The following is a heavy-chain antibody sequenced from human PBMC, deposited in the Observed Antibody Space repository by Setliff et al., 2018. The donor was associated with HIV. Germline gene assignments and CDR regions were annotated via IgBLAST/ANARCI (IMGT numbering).Heavy chain of an antibody. D-gene: IGHD3-10*01. CDR1: GGSFSSVSYY. J-gene: IGHJ4*02. CDR3: ARSSYYGSGSYTDY. CDR2: IYFSGGT. V-gene: IGHV4-61*02. Sequence: SETLSLTCTVSGGSFSSVSYYWNWIRQPAGKGLEWIGRIYFSGGTNYNPSLKSRVTISVDTSKKQFSLKLRSVTAADTAVYYCARSSYYGSGSYTDYWGQGTLVTVSS.